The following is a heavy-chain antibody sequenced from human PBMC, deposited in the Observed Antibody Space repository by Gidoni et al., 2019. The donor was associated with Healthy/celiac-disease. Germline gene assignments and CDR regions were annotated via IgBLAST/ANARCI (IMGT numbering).Heavy chain of an antibody. CDR3: ARAGPLGYCSGGSCSHDAFDI. Sequence: EVQLVASGGGLVQPGGSLRLSCAASGFTFSSYWMSWVRQAPGKGLEWVANIKQDGSEKYYVDSVKGRFTISRDNAKNSLYLQMNSLRAEDTAVYYCARAGPLGYCSGGSCSHDAFDIWGQGTMVTVSS. J-gene: IGHJ3*02. V-gene: IGHV3-7*03. CDR2: IKQDGSEK. CDR1: GFTFSSYW. D-gene: IGHD2-15*01.